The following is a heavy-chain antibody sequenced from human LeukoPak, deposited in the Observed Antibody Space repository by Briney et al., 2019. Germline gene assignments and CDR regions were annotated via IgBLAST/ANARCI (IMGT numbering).Heavy chain of an antibody. CDR3: ARDPRTLNDYGGNSDY. CDR1: GYTFTGYY. D-gene: IGHD4-23*01. Sequence: ASVKVSCKASGYTFTGYYMHWVRQAPGQGLEWMGWINPNSGGTNYAQKFQGRVTITADESTSTAYMELSSLRSEDAAVYYCARDPRTLNDYGGNSDYWGQGTLVTVSS. J-gene: IGHJ4*02. CDR2: INPNSGGT. V-gene: IGHV1-2*02.